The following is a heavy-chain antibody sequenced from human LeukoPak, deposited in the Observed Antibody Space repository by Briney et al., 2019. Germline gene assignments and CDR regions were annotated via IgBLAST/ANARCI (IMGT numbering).Heavy chain of an antibody. Sequence: SETLSLTCTVSGYSISSGYYWGWIRQPPGKGLEWIGSIYHSGSTYYNPSLKSRVTISVDTSKNQFSLKLSSVTAADTAVYYCARLTLTTVTTDYWGQGTLVTVSS. CDR3: ARLTLTTVTTDY. D-gene: IGHD4-17*01. V-gene: IGHV4-38-2*02. CDR2: IYHSGST. CDR1: GYSISSGYY. J-gene: IGHJ4*02.